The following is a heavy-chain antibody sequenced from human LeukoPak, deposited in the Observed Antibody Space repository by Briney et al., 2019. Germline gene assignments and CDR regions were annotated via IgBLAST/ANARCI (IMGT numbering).Heavy chain of an antibody. V-gene: IGHV1-2*06. D-gene: IGHD3-22*01. J-gene: IGHJ5*02. CDR1: GYTFTGYY. CDR3: ARADDTRGGNWFDP. CDR2: INCNSGRS. Sequence: ASVNVSCRASGYTFTGYYLHWVRQAPGQGLEWMGRINCNSGRSNYAQKFQGRVTMTRDTSINTVYMVLGSLRFDDTAFYYCARADDTRGGNWFDPWGQGTLVTVSS.